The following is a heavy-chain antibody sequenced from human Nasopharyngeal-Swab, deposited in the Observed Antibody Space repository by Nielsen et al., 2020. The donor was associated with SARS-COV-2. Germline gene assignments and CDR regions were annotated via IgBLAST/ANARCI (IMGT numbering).Heavy chain of an antibody. D-gene: IGHD5-18*01. J-gene: IGHJ4*02. CDR1: GYTFTGYY. CDR2: INPNSGGT. Sequence: ASVKVSCKASGYTFTGYYMHWVRQAPGQGLEWMGWINPNSGGTNYAQKFQGRVTMTRDTSISTAYMELSRLRSDDTAVYYCAREGGYSYGPIDYWGQGTLVTVSS. V-gene: IGHV1-2*02. CDR3: AREGGYSYGPIDY.